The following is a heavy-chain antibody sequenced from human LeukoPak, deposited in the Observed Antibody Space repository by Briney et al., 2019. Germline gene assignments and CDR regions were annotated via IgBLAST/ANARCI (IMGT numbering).Heavy chain of an antibody. CDR2: IYSGGST. J-gene: IGHJ4*02. D-gene: IGHD3-16*01. V-gene: IGHV3-53*01. CDR3: ARLARPDVYFDC. CDR1: GFTVSSNY. Sequence: GGSLRLSCAASGFTVSSNYMSWVRQAPGKGLEWVSVIYSGGSTYYADSVKGRFTISRDNSKNTLYLQMNSLRAEDTAVYYCARLARPDVYFDCWGQGTLVTVSS.